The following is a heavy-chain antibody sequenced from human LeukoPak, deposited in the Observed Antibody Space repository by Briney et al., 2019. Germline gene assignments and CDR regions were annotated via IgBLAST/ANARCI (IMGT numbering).Heavy chain of an antibody. D-gene: IGHD3-22*01. CDR1: GYGFTSHW. V-gene: IGHV5-51*01. CDR3: ARRYYYDTSGYYLAHDAFDI. Sequence: GESLKISCKGSGYGFTSHWIGWVRQMPGKGLEWMGIIYPGDSETRYSPSCQGQVTISADKSISTAYLQWSSLKASDTAMYYCARRYYYDTSGYYLAHDAFDIWGQGTMVTVSS. CDR2: IYPGDSET. J-gene: IGHJ3*02.